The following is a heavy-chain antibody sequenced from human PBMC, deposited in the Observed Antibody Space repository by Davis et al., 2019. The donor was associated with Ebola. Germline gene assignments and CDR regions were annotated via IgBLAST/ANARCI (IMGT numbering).Heavy chain of an antibody. CDR3: ARVVGGCSSTSCFFDP. V-gene: IGHV4-61*01. Sequence: SETLSLTCTVSGGSVSSGSYYWSWIRQPPGKGLEWIGYIYHSGSTYYNPSLKSRVTISVEKSKNQFSLKLTSVTAADTAMYYCARVVGGCSSTSCFFDPWGQGTLVTVSS. J-gene: IGHJ5*02. CDR2: IYHSGST. CDR1: GGSVSSGSYY. D-gene: IGHD2-2*01.